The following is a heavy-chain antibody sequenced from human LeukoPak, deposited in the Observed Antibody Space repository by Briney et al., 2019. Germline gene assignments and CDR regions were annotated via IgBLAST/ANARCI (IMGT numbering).Heavy chain of an antibody. CDR2: IYYTGST. V-gene: IGHV4-59*01. Sequence: SETLSLTCTVSGGSISSYYWSWIRQPPGKEPGWIGYIYYTGSTNYNPSPKGRVTISVDTSKNQFSLKLSSVTAADTAVYYCARDNGGSWFDPWGQGTLVTVSS. CDR1: GGSISSYY. J-gene: IGHJ5*02. D-gene: IGHD1-26*01. CDR3: ARDNGGSWFDP.